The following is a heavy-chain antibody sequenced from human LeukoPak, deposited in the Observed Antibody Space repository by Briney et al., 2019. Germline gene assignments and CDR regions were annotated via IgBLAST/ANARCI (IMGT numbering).Heavy chain of an antibody. D-gene: IGHD3-10*01. V-gene: IGHV3-53*01. CDR3: ARAAGSGSYQFDY. Sequence: LGGSLRLSCAASGFTFSSYAMTWVGQAPGKGLEWVSVIYSGGSTYYADSVKGRFAISRDNSKNTLYLQMNSLRAEDTAVYYCARAAGSGSYQFDYWGQGTLVTVSS. CDR1: GFTFSSYA. J-gene: IGHJ4*02. CDR2: IYSGGST.